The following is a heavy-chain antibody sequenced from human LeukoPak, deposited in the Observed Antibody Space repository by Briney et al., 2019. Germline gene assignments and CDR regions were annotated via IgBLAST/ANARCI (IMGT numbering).Heavy chain of an antibody. D-gene: IGHD6-13*01. J-gene: IGHJ4*02. Sequence: ASVKVSCKASGYTFTGYYMHWVRQAPGQGLEWMGRINPNSGGTNYAQKFQGRVTMTRDTSISTAYMELSRLRSDDTAVYYCARDDRTIAAAGTPDYWGQGTLVTVSS. CDR1: GYTFTGYY. CDR2: INPNSGGT. V-gene: IGHV1-2*06. CDR3: ARDDRTIAAAGTPDY.